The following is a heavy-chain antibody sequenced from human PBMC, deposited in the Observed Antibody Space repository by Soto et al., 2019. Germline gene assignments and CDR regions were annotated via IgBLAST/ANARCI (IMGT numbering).Heavy chain of an antibody. Sequence: SETLSLTCTVSGGSISSGGYYWSWIRQHPGKGLEWIGYIYYSGSTYYNPSLKSRVTISVDTSKNQFSLKLSSVTAADTAVYYCATIVVPAAMGRYYYGMDVWGQGTTVTVSS. V-gene: IGHV4-31*03. CDR3: ATIVVPAAMGRYYYGMDV. J-gene: IGHJ6*02. D-gene: IGHD2-2*01. CDR1: GGSISSGGYY. CDR2: IYYSGST.